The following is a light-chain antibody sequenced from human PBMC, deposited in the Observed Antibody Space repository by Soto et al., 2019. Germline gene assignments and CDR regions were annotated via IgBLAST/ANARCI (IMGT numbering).Light chain of an antibody. CDR1: SSDVGGYNY. J-gene: IGLJ1*01. CDR2: EVT. CDR3: TSYSGSNTPHV. Sequence: QSALTQPPSASGSPGQSVTISCTGTSSDVGGYNYVSWYQHHPGKAPKLMISEVTNRPSGVPDRFSGSKSGNTASLTVSGLQAEDEADYYCTSYSGSNTPHVCGTATKVTVL. V-gene: IGLV2-8*01.